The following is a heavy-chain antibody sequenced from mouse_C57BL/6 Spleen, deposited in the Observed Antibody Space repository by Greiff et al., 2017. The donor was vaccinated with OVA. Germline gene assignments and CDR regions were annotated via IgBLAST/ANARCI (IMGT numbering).Heavy chain of an antibody. CDR3: WYFDV. CDR1: GYSITSGYY. Sequence: EVKLVESGPGLVKPSQSLSLTCSVTGYSITSGYYWNWIRQSSGNNLEWMGFISYDGSNNYKPSLKNRISITRDTSKNQFFLNLNSVTTEDTATYYCWYFDVWGTGTTVTVSS. CDR2: ISYDGSN. J-gene: IGHJ1*03. V-gene: IGHV3-6*01.